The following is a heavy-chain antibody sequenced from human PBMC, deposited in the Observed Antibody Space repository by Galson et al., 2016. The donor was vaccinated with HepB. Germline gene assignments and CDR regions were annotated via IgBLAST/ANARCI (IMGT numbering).Heavy chain of an antibody. J-gene: IGHJ6*02. Sequence: SLRLSCAVSGFSFSSCAMNWVRQAPGKGLELVSVISVTSASIFYGDSAKCRFTISRDNSKNTLYLQMNRLRAEDTAVYYCAKGGTPDDQTVNYAMDVWGQGTTVTVSS. CDR1: GFSFSSCA. CDR3: AKGGTPDDQTVNYAMDV. V-gene: IGHV3-23*01. D-gene: IGHD2-2*01. CDR2: ISVTSASI.